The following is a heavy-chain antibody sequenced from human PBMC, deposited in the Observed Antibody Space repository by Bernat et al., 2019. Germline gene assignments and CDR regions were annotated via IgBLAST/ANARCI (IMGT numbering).Heavy chain of an antibody. Sequence: QVQLVESGGGVVQPGRSLRLSCAASGFTFSSYGMHWVRQAPGKGLEWVAVIWYDGSNKYYADSVKGRFTISRDNSENTVYLQMNSLRAEDTAVYYCARGMGGDYDLGAFDIRGQGTMVTVSS. V-gene: IGHV3-33*01. D-gene: IGHD4-17*01. J-gene: IGHJ3*02. CDR3: ARGMGGDYDLGAFDI. CDR2: IWYDGSNK. CDR1: GFTFSSYG.